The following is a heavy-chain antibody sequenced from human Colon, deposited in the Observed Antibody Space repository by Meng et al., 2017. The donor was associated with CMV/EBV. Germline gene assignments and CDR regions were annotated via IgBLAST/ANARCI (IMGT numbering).Heavy chain of an antibody. CDR2: ISDSGGTT. V-gene: IGHV3-23*01. J-gene: IGHJ6*02. Sequence: GESLKISCVVSGFSFSSYAMNWVRQAPGKGLEWVSTISDSGGTTYYADSVKGRFTLSRDNSKNTLYLQMNSLRAEDTALYYCARDMYSSSWSDYGMDVWGQGTTVTVSS. CDR3: ARDMYSSSWSDYGMDV. CDR1: GFSFSSYA. D-gene: IGHD6-13*01.